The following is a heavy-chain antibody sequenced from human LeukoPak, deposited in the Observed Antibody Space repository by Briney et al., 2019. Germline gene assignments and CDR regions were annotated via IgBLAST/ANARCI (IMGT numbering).Heavy chain of an antibody. J-gene: IGHJ6*02. D-gene: IGHD3-9*01. V-gene: IGHV3-15*01. CDR3: TTRTYDTYYYYYGMDV. Sequence: PGGSLRLSCAASGFTFSNAWMSWVRQAPGKGLEWVGRIKSKTDGGTTDYAAPVKGRFTISRDDSKNTLYLQMNSLKTEDTAVYYCTTRTYDTYYYYYGMDVWGQGTLVTVSS. CDR1: GFTFSNAW. CDR2: IKSKTDGGTT.